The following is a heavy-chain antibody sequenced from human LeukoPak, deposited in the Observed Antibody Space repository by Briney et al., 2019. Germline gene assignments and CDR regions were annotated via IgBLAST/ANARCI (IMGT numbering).Heavy chain of an antibody. D-gene: IGHD3-22*01. Sequence: SETLSLTCTVSGGSISTYYWSWIRQPPGKGLEWIGYIFYSWITNYNPSLKSRVTISVDTSKNQFSLKLNSVTAADTAVYHCARGLGYYDSSVGYWGQGILVTVSS. CDR1: GGSISTYY. CDR2: IFYSWIT. V-gene: IGHV4-59*01. J-gene: IGHJ4*02. CDR3: ARGLGYYDSSVGY.